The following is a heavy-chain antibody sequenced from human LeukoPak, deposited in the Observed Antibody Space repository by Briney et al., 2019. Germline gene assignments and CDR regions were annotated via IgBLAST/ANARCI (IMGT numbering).Heavy chain of an antibody. CDR2: ISVSGGST. CDR1: GVTLSDHH. CDR3: ARENFYYGLGSYYRAPFDY. V-gene: IGHV3-23*01. J-gene: IGHJ4*02. D-gene: IGHD3-10*01. Sequence: PGGSLRLSCAASGVTLSDHHMDWVRQAPGKGLEWVSGISVSGGSTYYANSVKGRFTISRDNSKNTLYLQMNSLRAEDTAVYYCARENFYYGLGSYYRAPFDYWGQGTLVTVSS.